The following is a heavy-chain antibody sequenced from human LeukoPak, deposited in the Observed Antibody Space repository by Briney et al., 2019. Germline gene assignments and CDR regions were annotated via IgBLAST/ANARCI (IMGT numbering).Heavy chain of an antibody. V-gene: IGHV4-59*12. CDR1: GVSIFSYY. D-gene: IGHD3-16*01. J-gene: IGHJ2*01. CDR3: ARDWGPDWYFDL. Sequence: SETLSLTCSVSGVSIFSYYWNWIRQPPGKGLEWIGYVHYSGSTNYNPSLKSRVTISVDTSKSQFSLKLSSVTAADTAVYYCARDWGPDWYFDLWGRGTLVTVSS. CDR2: VHYSGST.